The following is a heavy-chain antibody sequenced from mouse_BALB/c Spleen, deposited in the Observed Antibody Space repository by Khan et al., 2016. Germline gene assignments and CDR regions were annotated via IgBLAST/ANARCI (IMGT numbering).Heavy chain of an antibody. J-gene: IGHJ1*01. CDR1: GYSITSGYL. CDR3: ASNWEGWYLDY. CDR2: ISYDGSN. D-gene: IGHD4-1*01. Sequence: EVQLLESGPGLVKPSQSLSLTCSVSGYSITSGYLWYWLRQFPRNKLGWVGNISYDGSNDYNQSLKNRITFTRDTSKNQFFLKLNSVTIEDTATYYCASNWEGWYLDYWGAGTTVTVSS. V-gene: IGHV3-6*02.